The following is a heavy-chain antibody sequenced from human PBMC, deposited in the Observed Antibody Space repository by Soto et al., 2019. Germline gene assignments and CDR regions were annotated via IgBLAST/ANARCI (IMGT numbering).Heavy chain of an antibody. V-gene: IGHV2-5*02. D-gene: IGHD3-3*01. CDR2: IYWDDDK. J-gene: IGHJ4*02. Sequence: QTTLNESGPTVVRPTETLTLTCRFSGFSLTTSGVGVGWIRQSPGKAPEWLALIYWDDDKRYSASLKSRLTTTKDTSKNQVVLTVSDLDPTDTATYYCAHRVLRTVFGLVTTTAIYFDFWGQGTPVAVSS. CDR1: GFSLTTSGVG. CDR3: AHRVLRTVFGLVTTTAIYFDF.